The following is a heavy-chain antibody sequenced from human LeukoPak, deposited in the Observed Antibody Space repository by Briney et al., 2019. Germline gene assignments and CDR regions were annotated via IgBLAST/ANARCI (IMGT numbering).Heavy chain of an antibody. Sequence: GGSLRLSCAASGFTFNNYAMSWVRQAPGKGLEWVSAISGSGSSTSYADSVKGRFTISRDNPKNTLYLQMNSLRAEDTAVYYSAKYSTYYDSSGHFDYWGQGTLVTVSS. CDR2: ISGSGSST. V-gene: IGHV3-23*01. J-gene: IGHJ4*02. D-gene: IGHD3-22*01. CDR1: GFTFNNYA. CDR3: AKYSTYYDSSGHFDY.